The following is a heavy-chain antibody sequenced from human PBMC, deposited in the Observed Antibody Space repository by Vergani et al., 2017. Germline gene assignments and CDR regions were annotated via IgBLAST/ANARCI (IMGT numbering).Heavy chain of an antibody. V-gene: IGHV1-69*01. J-gene: IGHJ4*02. CDR2: IIPIFGTA. Sequence: QVQLVQSGAELKKPGSSVKVSCKASGGTFSSYAISWVRQAPGQGLEWMGGIIPIFGTANYAQKFQGRVTFTADESTSTAYMELSSLRSEDTAVYYCARDRPAPPGVGIWGFDYWGQGTLVTVSS. CDR3: ARDRPAPPGVGIWGFDY. D-gene: IGHD2-8*01. CDR1: GGTFSSYA.